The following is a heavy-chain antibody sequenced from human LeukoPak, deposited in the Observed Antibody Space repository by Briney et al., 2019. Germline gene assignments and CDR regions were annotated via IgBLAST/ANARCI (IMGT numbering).Heavy chain of an antibody. CDR3: ARRVSSSGWFDP. V-gene: IGHV5-10-1*01. Sequence: GESLKISCKGSGYRFTSDWIGWVRQMPGKGLEWMGRIDPSDSYTNYSPSFQGHVTISADKSISTAYLQWSSLKASDTAMYYCARRVSSSGWFDPWGQGTLVTVSS. D-gene: IGHD6-6*01. CDR1: GYRFTSDW. J-gene: IGHJ5*02. CDR2: IDPSDSYT.